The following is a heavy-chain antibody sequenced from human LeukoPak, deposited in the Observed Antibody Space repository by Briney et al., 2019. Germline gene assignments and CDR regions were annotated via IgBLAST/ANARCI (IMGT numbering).Heavy chain of an antibody. CDR3: ARGIVVVIAGITTFDY. CDR2: INPSGGST. D-gene: IGHD2-21*01. V-gene: IGHV1-46*01. CDR1: GYTFTSYY. J-gene: IGHJ4*02. Sequence: ALVKASCKASGYTFTSYYMHWVRQAPGQGLEWMGIINPSGGSTSYAQKFQGRVTMTRDTSTSTVYMELSSLRSEDTAVYYCARGIVVVIAGITTFDYWGQGTLVTVSS.